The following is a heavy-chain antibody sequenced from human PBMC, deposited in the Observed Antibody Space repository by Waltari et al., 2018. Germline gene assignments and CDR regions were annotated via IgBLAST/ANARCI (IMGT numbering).Heavy chain of an antibody. CDR1: GYSISSGYY. CDR2: IYHSGST. V-gene: IGHV4-38-2*02. D-gene: IGHD3-9*01. Sequence: QVQLQESGPGLVKPSETLSLTCAVSGYSISSGYYWGWIRPPPGKGLEWIGSIYHSGSTYYNPSLKSRVTISVDTSKNQFSLKLSSVTAADTAVYYCARDRGYDTPRGWFDPWGQGTLVTVSS. J-gene: IGHJ5*02. CDR3: ARDRGYDTPRGWFDP.